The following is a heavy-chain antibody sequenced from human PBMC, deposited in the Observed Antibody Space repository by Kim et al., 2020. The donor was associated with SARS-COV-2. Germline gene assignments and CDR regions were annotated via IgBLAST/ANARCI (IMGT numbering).Heavy chain of an antibody. V-gene: IGHV5-51*01. J-gene: IGHJ4*02. CDR3: ARPDGYSSGPLHS. Sequence: YSPSSEGQVTISADKSISTAYLQWSSLKASDTAMYYCARPDGYSSGPLHSWGQGTLVTVSS. D-gene: IGHD6-19*01.